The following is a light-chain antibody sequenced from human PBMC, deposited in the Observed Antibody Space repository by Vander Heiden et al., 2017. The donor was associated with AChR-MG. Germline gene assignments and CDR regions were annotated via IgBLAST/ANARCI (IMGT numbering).Light chain of an antibody. V-gene: IGKV1-16*02. CDR2: GAS. Sequence: DIQMTQSPSSLYASVGDRVTITCRASQGISNYLAWFQQKPGKAPKSLIYGASRRKSGVPSKFSGSGYGTDFTLTISCLQPEDFATYYCQQKNSYPHTFGGGTRVEIK. CDR3: QQKNSYPHT. CDR1: QGISNY. J-gene: IGKJ4*01.